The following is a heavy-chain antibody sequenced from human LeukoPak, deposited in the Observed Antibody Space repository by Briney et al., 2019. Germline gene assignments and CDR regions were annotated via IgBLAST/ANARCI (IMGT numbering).Heavy chain of an antibody. J-gene: IGHJ4*02. Sequence: GGSLRLSCAASGFTFSDHYMDWVRQAPGKGLEWVGRIKNKANSYTTEYAASVKGRFTVSREDSKNALYLQMNSLKTEDTAVYYCAIEVTTRIFDYWGQGTLVTVSS. CDR3: AIEVTTRIFDY. D-gene: IGHD5-12*01. V-gene: IGHV3-72*01. CDR2: IKNKANSYTT. CDR1: GFTFSDHY.